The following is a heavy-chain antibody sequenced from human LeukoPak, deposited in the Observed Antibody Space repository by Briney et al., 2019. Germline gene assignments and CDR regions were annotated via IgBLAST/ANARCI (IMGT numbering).Heavy chain of an antibody. V-gene: IGHV3-9*01. CDR1: GFTFDDYA. CDR2: ISWNSGSI. J-gene: IGHJ4*02. Sequence: PGRSLRPSCAASGFTFDDYAMHWVRQAPGKGLEWVSGISWNSGSIGYADSVKGRFTISRDNAKNSLYLQMNSLRAEDTALYYCAKDSSSRLTIFDYWGQGTLVTVSS. D-gene: IGHD6-13*01. CDR3: AKDSSSRLTIFDY.